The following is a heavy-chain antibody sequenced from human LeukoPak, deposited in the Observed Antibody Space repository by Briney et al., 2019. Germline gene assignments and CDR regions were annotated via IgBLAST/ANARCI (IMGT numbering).Heavy chain of an antibody. CDR3: AKNRGTSWYRDY. CDR2: ISSIGSST. J-gene: IGHJ4*02. D-gene: IGHD6-13*01. CDR1: GFTFTSYA. Sequence: GESLRLSCVVSGFTFTSYAMSWVRQAPGKGLEWVSFISSIGSSTYYADSVKGRFTISRDNSKNTLYLQMNSLRAEDTAVYYCAKNRGTSWYRDYWGQGTLVTVSS. V-gene: IGHV3-23*01.